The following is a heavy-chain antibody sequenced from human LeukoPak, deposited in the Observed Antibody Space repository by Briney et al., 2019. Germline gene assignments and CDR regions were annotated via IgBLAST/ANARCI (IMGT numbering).Heavy chain of an antibody. Sequence: PGGSLRLSCAASGFTFSSYGMHWVRQAPGKGLEWVSAISGSGGSTYYAGSVKGRFTISRDNSKNTLYLQMNSLRAEDTAVYYCAGSYYLLRFDYWGQGTLVTVSS. J-gene: IGHJ4*02. CDR1: GFTFSSYG. D-gene: IGHD2-15*01. V-gene: IGHV3-23*01. CDR3: AGSYYLLRFDY. CDR2: ISGSGGST.